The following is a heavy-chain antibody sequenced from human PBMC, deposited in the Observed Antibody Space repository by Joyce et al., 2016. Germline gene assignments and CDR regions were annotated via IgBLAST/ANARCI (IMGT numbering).Heavy chain of an antibody. CDR2: INSDGSTT. CDR3: ARSLYSGSQQDY. D-gene: IGHD1-26*01. V-gene: IGHV3-74*01. Sequence: EVQLVESGGGLVQPGGSLRLSCEASGFTFCNYWMHWVRQAPGKGLVWVSRINSDGSTTNYADSVKGRFTSSRDNAKNTLYLQMNSLRDEDTAVYHCARSLYSGSQQDYWGQGTLVTVSS. J-gene: IGHJ4*02. CDR1: GFTFCNYW.